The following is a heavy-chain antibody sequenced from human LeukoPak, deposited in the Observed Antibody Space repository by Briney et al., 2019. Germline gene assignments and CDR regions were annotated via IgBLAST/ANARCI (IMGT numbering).Heavy chain of an antibody. J-gene: IGHJ6*03. Sequence: PSETLSLTCTVSGGSISSYYWSWIRQPAGKGLEWIGRIYTSGSTNYNPSLKSRVTMSVDTSKNQFPLKLSSVTAADTAVYYCASGPIVVVPAAMNYYYYYMDVWGKGTTVTVSS. CDR3: ASGPIVVVPAAMNYYYYYMDV. CDR2: IYTSGST. CDR1: GGSISSYY. D-gene: IGHD2-2*01. V-gene: IGHV4-4*07.